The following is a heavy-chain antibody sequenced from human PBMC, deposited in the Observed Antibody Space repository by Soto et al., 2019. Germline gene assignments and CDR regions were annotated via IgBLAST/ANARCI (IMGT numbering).Heavy chain of an antibody. V-gene: IGHV4-30-2*01. CDR2: ISHSGRT. Sequence: QLQLQESGSGLVKPSQTLSLTCAVYGGSIRSGGYSWSWIRQPPLQVLEWIGYISHSGRTYYNPSLKSRVTISVDRSKNQFSLKLSSGTAADTAVYYWARVPSPWGQGTLVTVSS. CDR1: GGSIRSGGYS. CDR3: ARVPSP. J-gene: IGHJ5*02.